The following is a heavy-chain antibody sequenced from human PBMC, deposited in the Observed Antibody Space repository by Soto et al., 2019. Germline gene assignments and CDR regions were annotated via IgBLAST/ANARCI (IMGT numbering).Heavy chain of an antibody. CDR1: GDSVPSNSAA. D-gene: IGHD5-18*01. CDR3: ARGGYGYSYGWNYYYGMDV. CDR2: TYYRSKWYN. J-gene: IGHJ6*02. V-gene: IGHV6-1*01. Sequence: SQTLSLTCAISGDSVPSNSAAWNWIRQSPSRGLEWLGRTYYRSKWYNDYAVSVKSRITINPDTSKNQFSLQLNSVTPEDTAVYYCARGGYGYSYGWNYYYGMDVWGQGTTVTVSS.